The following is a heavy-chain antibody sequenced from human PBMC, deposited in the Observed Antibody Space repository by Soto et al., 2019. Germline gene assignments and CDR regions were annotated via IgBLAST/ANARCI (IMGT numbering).Heavy chain of an antibody. CDR2: ISAYNGNT. J-gene: IGHJ3*02. Sequence: ASVKVSCTASGYTFTSYCISWVLQAPVQVLEWMGWISAYNGNTNYAQKLQGRVTMTTDTSTSTAYMELRSLRSDDTAVYYCARDGNDSSGYYYPDAFDIWGQGTMVTVSS. CDR1: GYTFTSYC. D-gene: IGHD3-22*01. CDR3: ARDGNDSSGYYYPDAFDI. V-gene: IGHV1-18*04.